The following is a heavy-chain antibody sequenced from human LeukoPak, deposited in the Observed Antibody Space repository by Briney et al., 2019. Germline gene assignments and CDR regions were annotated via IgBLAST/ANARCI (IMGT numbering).Heavy chain of an antibody. CDR3: ARPYYDFWSGSRGDRPIDI. Sequence: GGSLRLSCAASGFTFSNYAMHWVRQAPGKGLEYVSAINNNGGRTYYANSVKGRFTISRDNSKNTLYLQMGSLRAEDTAVYYCARPYYDFWSGSRGDRPIDIWGQGTMVTVSS. J-gene: IGHJ3*02. CDR1: GFTFSNYA. CDR2: INNNGGRT. D-gene: IGHD3-3*01. V-gene: IGHV3-64*01.